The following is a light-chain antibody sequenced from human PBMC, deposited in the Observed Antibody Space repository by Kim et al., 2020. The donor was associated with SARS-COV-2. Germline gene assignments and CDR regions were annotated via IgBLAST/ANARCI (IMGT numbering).Light chain of an antibody. V-gene: IGLV3-21*04. J-gene: IGLJ3*02. CDR2: YDS. CDR3: QVWGSSSDHVV. CDR1: NIGSKS. Sequence: SYELTQPPSVSVAPGKTARITCGGNNIGSKSVHWYQQEPGQAPVLVIYYDSDRPSGIPERFSGSNSGNTATLTISRVEAGDEADYYCQVWGSSSDHVVFG.